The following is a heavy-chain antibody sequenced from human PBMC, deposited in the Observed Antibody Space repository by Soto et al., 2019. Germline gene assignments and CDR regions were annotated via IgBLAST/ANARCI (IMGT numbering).Heavy chain of an antibody. CDR3: ARVGYFDWLLEIHYYGMDV. CDR1: GYTFTSYD. V-gene: IGHV1-8*01. CDR2: MNPNSGNT. Sequence: GASVKVSCKASGYTFTSYDINWVRQATGQGLEWMGWMNPNSGNTGYAQKFQGRVTMTRNTSISTAYIELSSLRSEDTAVYYCARVGYFDWLLEIHYYGMDVWGQGTTVTVSS. D-gene: IGHD3-9*01. J-gene: IGHJ6*02.